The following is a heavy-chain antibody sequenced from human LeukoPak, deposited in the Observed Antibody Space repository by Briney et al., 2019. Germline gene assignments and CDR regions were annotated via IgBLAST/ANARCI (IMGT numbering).Heavy chain of an antibody. CDR1: GYTFSGYN. D-gene: IGHD1-26*01. CDR3: ARSGGSWQGYYYYMDV. V-gene: IGHV1-2*06. CDR2: INPNSSVT. Sequence: ASVKVSCKASGYTFSGYNLHWVRQAPGQGLEWMGRINPNSSVTNYAQKFQGRVTVTRDTSIRTAYMELSRLTSDDTAVYYCARSGGSWQGYYYYMDVWGKGTTVTVSS. J-gene: IGHJ6*03.